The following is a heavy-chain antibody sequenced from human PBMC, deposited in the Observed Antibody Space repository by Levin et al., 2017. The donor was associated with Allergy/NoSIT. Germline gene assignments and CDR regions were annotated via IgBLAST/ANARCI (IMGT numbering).Heavy chain of an antibody. V-gene: IGHV3-66*01. CDR1: GFTVSSNY. CDR3: ARADGYNSGWFGYYYYGMDV. Sequence: GGSLRLSCAVSGFTVSSNYMSWVRQAPGKGPEWVSVIYGGGSTYYADSVRGRFTISRDDSANTLYLQMNNLRVEDTAVYYCARADGYNSGWFGYYYYGMDVWGQGTTVTVSS. CDR2: IYGGGST. J-gene: IGHJ6*02. D-gene: IGHD6-19*01.